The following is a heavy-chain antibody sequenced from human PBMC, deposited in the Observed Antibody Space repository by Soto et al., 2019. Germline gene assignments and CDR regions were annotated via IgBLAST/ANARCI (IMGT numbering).Heavy chain of an antibody. D-gene: IGHD6-13*01. CDR3: ARDQPYSSSFYYYYGMDV. Sequence: ASVKVSCKASGYTFTNYAMHWVRQAPGQRLEWMGWINAGNGNTKYSQKFQGRVTITRDTSASTAYMELSSLRSEDTAVYYCARDQPYSSSFYYYYGMDVWGQGTTVTVSS. CDR2: INAGNGNT. V-gene: IGHV1-3*01. CDR1: GYTFTNYA. J-gene: IGHJ6*02.